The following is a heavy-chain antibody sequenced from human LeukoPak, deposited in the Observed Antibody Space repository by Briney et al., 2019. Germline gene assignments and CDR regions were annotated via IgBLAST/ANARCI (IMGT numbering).Heavy chain of an antibody. CDR2: IYSDGST. CDR3: ASRHSSSWYDAFDI. J-gene: IGHJ3*02. D-gene: IGHD6-13*01. CDR1: RFPFSSNY. Sequence: PGGSLSLSCAASRFPFSSNYMSWVRQAPGKGLEWVSVIYSDGSTYYADSVKGRFTISRDNSKNTLYLQMNSLRAEDTAVYYCASRHSSSWYDAFDIWGQGTMVTVSS. V-gene: IGHV3-53*01.